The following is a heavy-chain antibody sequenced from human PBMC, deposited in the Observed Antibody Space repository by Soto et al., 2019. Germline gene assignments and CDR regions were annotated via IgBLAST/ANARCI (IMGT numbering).Heavy chain of an antibody. V-gene: IGHV3-23*01. CDR1: GFTFSSYA. D-gene: IGHD3-22*01. J-gene: IGHJ4*02. CDR3: AKGLPHYYETTGYYPFDY. Sequence: GGSLRLSCAASGFTFSSYAMSWVRQAPGKGLEWVSTISGSGGSTYYADSVKGRFTISRDNSKNTLYLQMNSLRAEDTAVYYCAKGLPHYYETTGYYPFDYWGQGTLVTVSS. CDR2: ISGSGGST.